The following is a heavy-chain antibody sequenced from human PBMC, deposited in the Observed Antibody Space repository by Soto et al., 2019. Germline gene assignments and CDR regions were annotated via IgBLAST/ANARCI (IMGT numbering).Heavy chain of an antibody. Sequence: GESLKISCQGSVYRFSNYWIGWVRQMPGKGLEWMGIIYPGDSDTRYSPSFQGQVSISADKSISNAYLQWSSLKASDTAMYYCARPPITPVTGTVIWDYWGQGNLVTVSS. CDR1: VYRFSNYW. J-gene: IGHJ4*02. D-gene: IGHD6-19*01. CDR2: IYPGDSDT. CDR3: ARPPITPVTGTVIWDY. V-gene: IGHV5-51*01.